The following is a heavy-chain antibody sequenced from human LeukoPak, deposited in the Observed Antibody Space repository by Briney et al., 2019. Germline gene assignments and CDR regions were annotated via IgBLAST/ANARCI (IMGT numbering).Heavy chain of an antibody. Sequence: SVKVSCKASGGTFSSYAISWVRQAPGQGLEWMGGIIPIFGTANYAQKFQGRVTITADESTSTAYMELSSLRSEDTAVYYCAADQGGSGSYIGYLAELVGWGQGTLVTVSS. J-gene: IGHJ4*02. CDR2: IIPIFGTA. CDR3: AADQGGSGSYIGYLAELVG. D-gene: IGHD1-26*01. CDR1: GGTFSSYA. V-gene: IGHV1-69*13.